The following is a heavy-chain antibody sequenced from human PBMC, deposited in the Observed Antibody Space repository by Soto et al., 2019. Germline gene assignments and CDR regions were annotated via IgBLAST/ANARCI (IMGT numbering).Heavy chain of an antibody. CDR1: GFTFSSYG. Sequence: QVQLVESGGGVVQPGRSLRLSCAAAGFTFSSYGMHRVRQAPGKGLEWVAVISYEGSNKYYADSVKGRFTICRDNSKITLYLQMNSLRAEGTAVYYWAKDQGYWGQGTLVTVSS. CDR2: ISYEGSNK. V-gene: IGHV3-30*18. CDR3: AKDQGY. J-gene: IGHJ4*02.